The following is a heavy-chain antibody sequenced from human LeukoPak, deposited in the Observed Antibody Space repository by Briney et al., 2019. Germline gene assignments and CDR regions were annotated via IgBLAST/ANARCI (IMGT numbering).Heavy chain of an antibody. CDR1: GFTFSSYD. D-gene: IGHD3-22*01. J-gene: IGHJ4*02. V-gene: IGHV3-30*18. CDR2: ISYDGSNK. Sequence: GGSLRLSCAASGFTFSSYDMHWVRQAPGKGLEWVAVISYDGSNKYYADSVKGRFNISRDNSKNTLYLQMNSLRAEDTAVYYCAKYGDQWILLPLDLWGQGTLVTVSS. CDR3: AKYGDQWILLPLDL.